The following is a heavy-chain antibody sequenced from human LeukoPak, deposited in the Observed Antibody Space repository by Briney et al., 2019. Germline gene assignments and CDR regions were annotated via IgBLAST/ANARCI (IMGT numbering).Heavy chain of an antibody. CDR1: GDSISSSSYY. J-gene: IGHJ4*02. Sequence: SETLSLTCTVSGDSISSSSYYWGWIRQPPGKGLEWIGRIYYSGSTYYNPSLKSRVTISVDTSKNQFSLKLSSVTAADTAVYYCARSPSYYDILTGYYRTGFFDYWGQGTLVTVSS. V-gene: IGHV4-39*07. CDR3: ARSPSYYDILTGYYRTGFFDY. CDR2: IYYSGST. D-gene: IGHD3-9*01.